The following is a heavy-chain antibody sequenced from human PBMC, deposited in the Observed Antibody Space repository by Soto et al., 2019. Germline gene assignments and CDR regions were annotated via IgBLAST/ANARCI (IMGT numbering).Heavy chain of an antibody. CDR2: ISGSGGRT. V-gene: IGHV3-23*01. CDR3: AKYYYASGSNWFDP. Sequence: GGSLRLSCAAFGFTLSIRDMSWVRQAPGKGLEWVSSISGSGGRTYYADSVKGRFTISRDSSKNTLYLQMSSLRVVDTDVYYCAKYYYASGSNWFDPWGRGTLVTVSS. D-gene: IGHD3-10*01. J-gene: IGHJ5*02. CDR1: GFTLSIRD.